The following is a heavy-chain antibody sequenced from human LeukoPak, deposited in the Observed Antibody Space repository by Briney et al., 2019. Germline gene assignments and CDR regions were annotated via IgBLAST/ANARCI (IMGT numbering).Heavy chain of an antibody. V-gene: IGHV3-21*01. CDR3: AKPTRDYYGSGSAYFDY. CDR2: ISSSSSYI. CDR1: GFTFSSYT. Sequence: GGSLRLSCAASGFTFSSYTMNWVRQAPGKGLEWVTSISSSSSYIYYADSVKGRFTISRDNAKNTLYLQMNSLRAEDTAVYYCAKPTRDYYGSGSAYFDYWGQGTLVTVSS. J-gene: IGHJ4*02. D-gene: IGHD3-10*01.